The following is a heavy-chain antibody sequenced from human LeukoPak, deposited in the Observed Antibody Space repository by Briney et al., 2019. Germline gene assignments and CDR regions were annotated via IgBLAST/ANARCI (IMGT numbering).Heavy chain of an antibody. CDR2: IIPILGIA. D-gene: IGHD3-3*01. CDR3: ARDDFWSGYAD. J-gene: IGHJ4*02. Sequence: EASVTVSCRASGGTFSSYTISWVRQAPGQGLEWMGRIIPILGIANYAQKFQGRVTITADKTTSTAYMELSSLRSENTAVYYCARDDFWSGYADWGQGTLVTVSS. V-gene: IGHV1-69*02. CDR1: GGTFSSYT.